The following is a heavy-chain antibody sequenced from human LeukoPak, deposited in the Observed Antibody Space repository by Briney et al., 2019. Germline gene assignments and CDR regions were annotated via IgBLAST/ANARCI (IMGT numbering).Heavy chain of an antibody. CDR2: IYYSGST. CDR3: ARVETVLWFGELDHPMNWFDP. J-gene: IGHJ5*02. D-gene: IGHD3-10*01. Sequence: SETLSLTCTVSGGSISSYYWSWIRQPPGKGLEWIWYIYYSGSTNYNPSLKSRVTISVDTSKNQFSLKLSSVTAADTAVYYCARVETVLWFGELDHPMNWFDPWGQGTLVTVSS. V-gene: IGHV4-59*01. CDR1: GGSISSYY.